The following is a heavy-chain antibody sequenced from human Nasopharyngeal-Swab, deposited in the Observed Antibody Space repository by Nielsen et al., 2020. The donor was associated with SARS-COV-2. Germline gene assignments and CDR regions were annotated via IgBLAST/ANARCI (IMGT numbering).Heavy chain of an antibody. J-gene: IGHJ5*01. CDR3: ARAHRVWYSSSTLGS. D-gene: IGHD6-6*01. Sequence: GESLKISCAASGFTFSSYGMHWVRQAPGKGLEWVAVIRYDGSNKYYADSVKGRFTISRDNSKNSLYLQMNSLRTEDTPVYYCARAHRVWYSSSTLGSWGQGTLVTVSS. CDR1: GFTFSSYG. CDR2: IRYDGSNK. V-gene: IGHV3-33*01.